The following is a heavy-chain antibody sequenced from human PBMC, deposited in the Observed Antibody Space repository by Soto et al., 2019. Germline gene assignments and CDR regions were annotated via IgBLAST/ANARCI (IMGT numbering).Heavy chain of an antibody. CDR1: GYDFINDG. CDR3: GRELDGSGSYYTDF. Sequence: ASVKVSCKAAGYDFINDGISWVRQAPGQRLEWMGWISRHNGNRNYAQKFEGRITMTTDASTSTAYREVRSLRSDDTAVEYCGRELDGSGSYYTDFWGQGTLVTVSS. J-gene: IGHJ4*02. D-gene: IGHD3-10*01. V-gene: IGHV1-18*01. CDR2: ISRHNGNR.